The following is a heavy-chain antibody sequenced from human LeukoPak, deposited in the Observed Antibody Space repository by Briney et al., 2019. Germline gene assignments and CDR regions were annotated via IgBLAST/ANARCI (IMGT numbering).Heavy chain of an antibody. Sequence: GGSLRPSCAASGFSFSSYSMKWVRQAPGKGLEWVSSISSSSNYIYYADSVKGRFTISRDNAKNSLYLQMNSLRAEDTAVYYCARVSILIVPYYAFDIWGQGTMVTVSS. CDR2: ISSSSNYI. CDR3: ARVSILIVPYYAFDI. J-gene: IGHJ3*02. D-gene: IGHD2/OR15-2a*01. CDR1: GFSFSSYS. V-gene: IGHV3-21*01.